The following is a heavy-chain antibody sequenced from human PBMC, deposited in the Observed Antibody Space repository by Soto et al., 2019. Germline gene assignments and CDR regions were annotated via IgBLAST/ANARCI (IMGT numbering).Heavy chain of an antibody. D-gene: IGHD7-27*01. J-gene: IGHJ3*02. V-gene: IGHV1-18*04. Sequence: QVQLVQSGAEVKKPGSSVKVSCKASGYTFTSYGISWVRQAPGQGLEWMGWISAYIGNTNYAQKSQGRVTMTTDKTTSTDYMGLRSLRSADTAGYYGASGLEELGAFDIWGQGTLVTVSS. CDR1: GYTFTSYG. CDR2: ISAYIGNT. CDR3: ASGLEELGAFDI.